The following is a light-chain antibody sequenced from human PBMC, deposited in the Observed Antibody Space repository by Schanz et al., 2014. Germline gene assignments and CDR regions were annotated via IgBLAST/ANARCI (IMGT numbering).Light chain of an antibody. J-gene: IGLJ2*01. CDR1: SSDIGANNF. Sequence: QSVLTQPASVSGSPGQSVTISCTGTSSDIGANNFISWYQHHPGKAPKIVIFDLFNRPSGVSSRFSGSKSGNTASLTISGLQAEDEADYYCSSYKTSSTPHVVFGGGTKLTVL. V-gene: IGLV2-14*03. CDR3: SSYKTSSTPHVV. CDR2: DLF.